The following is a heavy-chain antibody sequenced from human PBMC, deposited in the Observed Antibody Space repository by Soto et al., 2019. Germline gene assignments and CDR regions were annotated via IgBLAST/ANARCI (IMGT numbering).Heavy chain of an antibody. CDR2: IYPGDSDT. Sequence: GESLKISCKGSGYSFTSYWIGWVRQMPGKGLEWMGIIYPGDSDTRYSPSFQGQVTISADKSISTAYLQWSSLKASDTAMYYCLRHSSWRSGYFCYWGQGTLVPVSS. D-gene: IGHD3-9*01. V-gene: IGHV5-51*01. CDR1: GYSFTSYW. J-gene: IGHJ4*02. CDR3: LRHSSWRSGYFCY.